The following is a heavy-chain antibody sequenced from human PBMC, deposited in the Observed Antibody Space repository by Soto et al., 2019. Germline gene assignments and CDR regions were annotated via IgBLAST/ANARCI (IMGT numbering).Heavy chain of an antibody. J-gene: IGHJ4*02. D-gene: IGHD3-10*01. CDR1: GFTFSSYA. V-gene: IGHV3-23*01. Sequence: EVLLLESGGGLVQPGGSLRLSCAASGFTFSSYAMNWVRQAPGKGREWVSAISGSGGSTYFADSVKGRFTIPRGNSKNTLYLQMNSLRAEDTAVYYCAKGAVVRGVYDLDYWGQGTLVTVSS. CDR3: AKGAVVRGVYDLDY. CDR2: ISGSGGST.